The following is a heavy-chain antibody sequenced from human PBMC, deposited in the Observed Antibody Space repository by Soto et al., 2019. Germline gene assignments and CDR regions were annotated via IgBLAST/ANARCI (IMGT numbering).Heavy chain of an antibody. CDR3: ATTALPGSGPSVGMDV. CDR1: GYTFTSYD. Sequence: QVQLVQSGAEVKKPGASVKVSCKASGYTFTSYDINWVRQATGQGLEWMGWMNPNSGNTGYAQKFQGRVTMTRNTSISTAYMELSSLRSEDTAVYYCATTALPGSGPSVGMDVWGQGTTVTVSS. D-gene: IGHD1-26*01. J-gene: IGHJ6*02. V-gene: IGHV1-8*01. CDR2: MNPNSGNT.